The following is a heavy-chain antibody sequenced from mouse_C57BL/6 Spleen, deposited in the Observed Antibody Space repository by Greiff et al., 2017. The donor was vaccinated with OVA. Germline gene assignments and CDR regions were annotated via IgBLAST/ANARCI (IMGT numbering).Heavy chain of an antibody. D-gene: IGHD2-2*01. CDR2: IDPETGGT. Sequence: VQLQESGAELVRPGASVTLSCKASGYTFTDYEMHWVKQTPVHGLEWIGAIDPETGGTAYNQKFKGKAILTADKSSITAYMELRSLTSEDSAVYYCTRGEGYGYDFDYWGQGTTLTVSS. CDR3: TRGEGYGYDFDY. V-gene: IGHV1-15*01. CDR1: GYTFTDYE. J-gene: IGHJ2*01.